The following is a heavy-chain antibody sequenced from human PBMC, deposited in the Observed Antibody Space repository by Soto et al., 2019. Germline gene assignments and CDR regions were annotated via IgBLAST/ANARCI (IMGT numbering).Heavy chain of an antibody. V-gene: IGHV1-3*01. CDR2: IIAGNGNT. CDR3: ARCRAGSGWQNWFDP. CDR1: GYTFSSYT. Sequence: ASVKVSCKASGYTFSSYTMSWVRQAPGQRLEWMGWIIAGNGNTKYSQKFQGRVTITRDTSASTAYMELSSLRSEDTAVYYCARCRAGSGWQNWFDPWGQGTLVTVSS. J-gene: IGHJ5*02. D-gene: IGHD6-19*01.